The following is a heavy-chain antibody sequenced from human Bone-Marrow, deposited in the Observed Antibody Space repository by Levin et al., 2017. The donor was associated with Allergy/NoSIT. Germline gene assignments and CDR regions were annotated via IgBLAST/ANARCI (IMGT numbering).Heavy chain of an antibody. CDR1: GFTFDDYG. CDR3: ARDEWVRYAGGVDV. J-gene: IGHJ6*02. Sequence: LSLTCAASGFTFDDYGMSWVRQAPGKGLEWVSGINWNGGSTGYADSVKGRFTISRDNAKNSLYLQMNSLRAEDTALYYCARDEWVRYAGGVDVWGQGTTVTVSS. V-gene: IGHV3-20*04. CDR2: INWNGGST. D-gene: IGHD2-8*01.